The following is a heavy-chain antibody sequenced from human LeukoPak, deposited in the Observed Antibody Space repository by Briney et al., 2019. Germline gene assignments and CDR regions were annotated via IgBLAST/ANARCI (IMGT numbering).Heavy chain of an antibody. CDR1: GGTFSSYA. D-gene: IGHD5-18*01. J-gene: IGHJ4*02. CDR2: IIPILGIA. CDR3: ARGDPVDTAMVDY. Sequence: SVKVSCKASGGTFSSYAISWVRQAPGQGLEWMGRIIPILGIANYAQKFQGRVTITADKSTSTAYMELSSLRAEDTAVYYCARGDPVDTAMVDYWGQGTLVTVSS. V-gene: IGHV1-69*04.